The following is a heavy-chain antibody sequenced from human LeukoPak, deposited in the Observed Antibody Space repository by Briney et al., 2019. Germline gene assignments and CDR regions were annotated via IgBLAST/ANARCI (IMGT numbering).Heavy chain of an antibody. CDR2: ISSSGSTI. Sequence: GGSLRLSCAASGFTFSDFYMSWIRQAPGKGLEWVSYISSSGSTIYYADSVKGRFTISRDNAKNSLYLQMNSLRAEDTAVYYCARRRYNWNAIDYWGQGILVTVSS. V-gene: IGHV3-11*01. D-gene: IGHD1-20*01. J-gene: IGHJ4*02. CDR3: ARRRYNWNAIDY. CDR1: GFTFSDFY.